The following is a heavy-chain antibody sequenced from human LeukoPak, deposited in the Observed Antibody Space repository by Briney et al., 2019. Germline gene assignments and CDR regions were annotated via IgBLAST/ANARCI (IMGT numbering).Heavy chain of an antibody. Sequence: SETLSLTCTVSGGSISSSSYYWGWIRQPPGKGLEWIGSIYYSGSTYYNPSLKSRVTISVDTSKNQFSLKLSSVPAADTAVYYCARDLGVDWWTQVRFYSEYSSSLGFDPWGQGTLVTVSS. CDR3: ARDLGVDWWTQVRFYSEYSSSLGFDP. D-gene: IGHD6-6*01. CDR1: GGSISSSSYY. CDR2: IYYSGST. V-gene: IGHV4-39*07. J-gene: IGHJ5*02.